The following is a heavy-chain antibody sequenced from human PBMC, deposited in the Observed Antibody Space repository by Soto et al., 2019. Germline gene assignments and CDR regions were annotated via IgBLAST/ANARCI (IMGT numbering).Heavy chain of an antibody. CDR2: IYYSGST. CDR1: GGSISSYY. V-gene: IGHV4-59*01. Sequence: SETLSLTCTLSGGSISSYYWSWIRQPPGKGLEWLGYIYYSGSTNYNPSLKSRVTISVDTSKNQFSLKLSSVTDADTAVYYCARGIAAAGTRWFDPGGQGTLVTVSS. D-gene: IGHD6-13*01. CDR3: ARGIAAAGTRWFDP. J-gene: IGHJ5*02.